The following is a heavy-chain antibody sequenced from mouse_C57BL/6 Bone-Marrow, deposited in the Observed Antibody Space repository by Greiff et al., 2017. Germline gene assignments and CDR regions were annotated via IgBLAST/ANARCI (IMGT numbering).Heavy chain of an antibody. V-gene: IGHV14-1*01. CDR2: IDPEDGDT. J-gene: IGHJ2*01. D-gene: IGHD1-1*01. CDR1: GFNITDYY. CDR3: TLPQFITRDY. Sequence: EVQLQQSGAELVRPGASVKLSCTASGFNITDYYMHWVKQRPEQGLEWIGRIDPEDGDTEYAPKFQGKATMTADTSSNTAYLQLSSLTSEDTAVYYCTLPQFITRDYWGQGTTLTVSS.